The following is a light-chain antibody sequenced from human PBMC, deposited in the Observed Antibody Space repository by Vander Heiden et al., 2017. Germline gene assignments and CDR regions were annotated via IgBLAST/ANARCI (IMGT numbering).Light chain of an antibody. CDR3: QHDGSSPQT. J-gene: IGKJ2*01. Sequence: ENVLTDSPGTRSLSPGERATLSGRASQSVSGSYLAWHQQKPGQAPRILIYGASSRDTGIPDRFSGSGSGTDFTLTISRLEPEDFTLYYCQHDGSSPQTFGQGTKLEIK. CDR1: QSVSGSY. V-gene: IGKV3-20*01. CDR2: GAS.